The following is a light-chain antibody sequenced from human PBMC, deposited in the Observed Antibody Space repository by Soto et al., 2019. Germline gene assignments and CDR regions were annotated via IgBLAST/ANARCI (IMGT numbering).Light chain of an antibody. Sequence: EIVLTQSPGTLSLSPGERATLSCRASQSISSNFLAWYQQKPGRAPRLLIYGASSRATGIPDRFSGSGSGTDFTLTISRLEPEDLAVYYCQQYGGSPRTFGQGTRWIS. V-gene: IGKV3-20*01. CDR2: GAS. CDR1: QSISSNF. CDR3: QQYGGSPRT. J-gene: IGKJ1*01.